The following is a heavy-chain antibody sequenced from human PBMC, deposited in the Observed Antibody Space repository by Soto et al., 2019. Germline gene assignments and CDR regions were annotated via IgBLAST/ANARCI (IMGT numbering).Heavy chain of an antibody. CDR3: ARDERYDFWSGYYKTLYYYYGMDV. D-gene: IGHD3-3*01. Sequence: SVKVSCKASGGTFSSYAISWVRQAPGRGLEWMGGIIPIFGTANYAQKFQGRVTITADESTSTAYMELSSLRSEDTAVYYCARDERYDFWSGYYKTLYYYYGMDVWGQGTTVTVSS. CDR1: GGTFSSYA. CDR2: IIPIFGTA. V-gene: IGHV1-69*13. J-gene: IGHJ6*02.